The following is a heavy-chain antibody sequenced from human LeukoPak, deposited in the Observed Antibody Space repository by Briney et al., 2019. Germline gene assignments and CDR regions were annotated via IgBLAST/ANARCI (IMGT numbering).Heavy chain of an antibody. CDR2: INHSGST. Sequence: PGGSLRLSCAASGFTFSSYEMNWIRQPPGKGLEWIGEINHSGSTNYNPSLKSRVTISVDTSKNQFSLKLSSVTAADTAVYYCARQRRVRGAKEVYYYYYYYMDVWGKGTTVTISS. V-gene: IGHV4-34*01. CDR1: GFTFSSYE. J-gene: IGHJ6*03. CDR3: ARQRRVRGAKEVYYYYYYYMDV. D-gene: IGHD3-10*01.